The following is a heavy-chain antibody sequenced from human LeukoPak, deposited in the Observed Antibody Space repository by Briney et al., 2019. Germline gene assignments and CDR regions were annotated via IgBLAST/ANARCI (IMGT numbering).Heavy chain of an antibody. V-gene: IGHV4-59*12. CDR2: IYYSGTT. CDR1: GGSISSYY. CDR3: ARDREPLVAQFDP. D-gene: IGHD5-12*01. J-gene: IGHJ5*02. Sequence: SETLSLTCTVSGGSISSYYWSWIRQPPGKGLEWIGYIYYSGTTNYNPSLKSRVTISVDTSKNQFSLKLSSVTAADTAVYYCARDREPLVAQFDPWGQGTLVTVSS.